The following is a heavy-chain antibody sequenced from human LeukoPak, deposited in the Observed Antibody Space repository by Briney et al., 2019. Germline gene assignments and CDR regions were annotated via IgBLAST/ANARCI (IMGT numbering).Heavy chain of an antibody. CDR2: IYYSGST. V-gene: IGHV4-39*01. Sequence: SETLSLTCTVSGGSISSSSYYWGWIRQPPGKGLEWIGSIYYSGSTYYNPSLKSRVTISVDTSKNQFSLKLSSVTAADTAVYYCARRSSYGSGSYYNGVFDYWGQGTLVTVSS. CDR1: GGSISSSSYY. CDR3: ARRSSYGSGSYYNGVFDY. J-gene: IGHJ4*02. D-gene: IGHD3-10*01.